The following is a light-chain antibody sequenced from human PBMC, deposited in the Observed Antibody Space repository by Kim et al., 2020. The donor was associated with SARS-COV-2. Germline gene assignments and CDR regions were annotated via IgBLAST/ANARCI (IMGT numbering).Light chain of an antibody. J-gene: IGLJ2*01. Sequence: VALGQKVRITCQGDSLRSYYASWYQQKPGQAPGLVIYGKNNRPSGIPDRFSGSSSGNTASLTITGAQAEDEADYYCNSRDSSGNHPFGGGTQLTV. CDR1: SLRSYY. CDR2: GKN. V-gene: IGLV3-19*01. CDR3: NSRDSSGNHP.